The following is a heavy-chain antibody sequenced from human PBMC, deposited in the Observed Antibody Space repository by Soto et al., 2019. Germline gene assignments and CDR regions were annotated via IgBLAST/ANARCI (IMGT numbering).Heavy chain of an antibody. CDR3: ARAEVLNWFDP. D-gene: IGHD3-10*01. CDR1: RGTFSSYA. V-gene: IGHV1-69*01. CDR2: IIPKFGSA. Sequence: QMQLVQSGAEVKKPGSSVNVSCKASRGTFSSYAINWLRQAPGQGLEWLGGIIPKFGSAKYSQKFPVRVTITAVESTSTAYMEWGRLRSEDTVLYYCARAEVLNWFDPWAQGALVTVSS. J-gene: IGHJ5*02.